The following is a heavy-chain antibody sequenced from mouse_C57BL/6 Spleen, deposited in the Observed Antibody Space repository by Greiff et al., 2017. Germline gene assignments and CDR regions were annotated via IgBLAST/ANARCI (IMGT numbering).Heavy chain of an antibody. CDR1: GYTFTSYW. J-gene: IGHJ2*01. V-gene: IGHV1-64*01. CDR2: IHPNSGST. D-gene: IGHD3-2*02. Sequence: QVQLQQPGAELVRPGSSVKLSCKASGYTFTSYWMHWVKQRPGQGLEWIGMIHPNSGSTNYNEKFKSKATLTVDKSSSTAYMQLSSLTSEDSAVYYCARDSSGYGYWGQGTTLTVSS. CDR3: ARDSSGYGY.